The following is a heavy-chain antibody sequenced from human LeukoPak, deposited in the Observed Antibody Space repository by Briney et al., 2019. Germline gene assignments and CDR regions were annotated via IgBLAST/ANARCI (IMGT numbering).Heavy chain of an antibody. V-gene: IGHV3-30*18. Sequence: HPGGSLRLSCTVSGFTVSSNSMSWVRQAPGKGLEWVAVISYDGNSKYYADSVKGRFTISRDNSKNTLYLQMNSLRAEDTAVYYCAKAANWGSFDYWGQGTLVTVSS. J-gene: IGHJ4*02. CDR2: ISYDGNSK. CDR3: AKAANWGSFDY. CDR1: GFTVSSNS. D-gene: IGHD7-27*01.